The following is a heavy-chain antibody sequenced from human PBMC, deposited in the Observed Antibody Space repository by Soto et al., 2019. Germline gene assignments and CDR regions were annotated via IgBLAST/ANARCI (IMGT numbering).Heavy chain of an antibody. J-gene: IGHJ4*02. CDR1: GDSVSRNTAA. V-gene: IGHV6-1*01. CDR3: ARGVAGSGFDL. Sequence: SQTLSLTCAISGDSVSRNTAAWDWISSSPSRGLEWLGRTYYRSNCRHDYAVSVKIRITVNPDTSKNHFSLQLHSVTPDATAVYYCARGVAGSGFDLWGQGTLVTVSS. D-gene: IGHD6-19*01. CDR2: TYYRSNCRH.